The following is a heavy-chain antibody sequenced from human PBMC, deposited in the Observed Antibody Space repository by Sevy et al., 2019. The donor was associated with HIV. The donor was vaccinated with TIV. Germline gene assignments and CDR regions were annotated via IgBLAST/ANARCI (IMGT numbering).Heavy chain of an antibody. D-gene: IGHD3-10*01. Sequence: GGSLRLSCAASGFTFSNAWMSWVRQAPGKGLEWVGRIKSKTDGGTTDYDAPVKGRFTISRDDSKNTLYLQMNSLKTEDTAVYYCTTSSSYYGSGSSFWYYYGMDVWGQGTTVTVSS. CDR2: IKSKTDGGTT. CDR3: TTSSSYYGSGSSFWYYYGMDV. J-gene: IGHJ6*02. V-gene: IGHV3-15*01. CDR1: GFTFSNAW.